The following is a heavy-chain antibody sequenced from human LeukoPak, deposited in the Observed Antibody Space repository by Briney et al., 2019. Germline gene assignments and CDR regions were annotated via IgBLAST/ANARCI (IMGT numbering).Heavy chain of an antibody. CDR3: AKEGGWGNYYHGMDV. Sequence: GGSLRLSCAASGFTFSSYAMSWVRQAPGKGLEWVSAISGSGGSTYYADSVKGRFTISRDNSKNALYLQMNSLRAEDTAVYYCAKEGGWGNYYHGMDVWGQGTTVTVSS. V-gene: IGHV3-23*01. J-gene: IGHJ6*02. CDR1: GFTFSSYA. D-gene: IGHD6-19*01. CDR2: ISGSGGST.